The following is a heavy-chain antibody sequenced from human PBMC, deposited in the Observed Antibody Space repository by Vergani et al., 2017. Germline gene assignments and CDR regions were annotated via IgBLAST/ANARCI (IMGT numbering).Heavy chain of an antibody. Sequence: QVQLQESGPGLVKPSQTLSLTCTVSGCSISSGGYYWSWIRQPPGKGLEWIGYIYYSGSAYYNPSLKSQVTISVDTSKNQFSLKLSTVTAADTAVYYCARDLGVTNPGGFDYWGQGTLVTVSS. J-gene: IGHJ4*02. D-gene: IGHD3-3*01. CDR3: ARDLGVTNPGGFDY. CDR1: GCSISSGGYY. CDR2: IYYSGSA. V-gene: IGHV4-31*01.